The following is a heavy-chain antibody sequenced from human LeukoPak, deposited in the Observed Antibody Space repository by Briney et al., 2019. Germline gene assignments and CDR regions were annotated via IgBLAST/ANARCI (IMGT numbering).Heavy chain of an antibody. CDR3: ARDKYGGNSNAFDI. V-gene: IGHV3-74*01. D-gene: IGHD4-23*01. Sequence: PGGSLRLSCTASGFAFSTHSMHWVRQAPGKGPVWVSRINSDGSSTRYADSVTGRFTISRDNAKNTVYLQMNSLRAEDTAVYYCARDKYGGNSNAFDIWGQGTLVTVSS. CDR1: GFAFSTHS. CDR2: INSDGSST. J-gene: IGHJ3*02.